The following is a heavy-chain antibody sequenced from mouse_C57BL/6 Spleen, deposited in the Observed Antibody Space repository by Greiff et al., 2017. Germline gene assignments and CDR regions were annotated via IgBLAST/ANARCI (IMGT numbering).Heavy chain of an antibody. J-gene: IGHJ2*01. CDR2: IRNKANNHAT. CDR1: GFTFSDAW. CDR3: TSIYYYGSSYGNY. V-gene: IGHV6-6*01. D-gene: IGHD1-1*01. Sequence: EVQLQQSGGGLVQPGGSMKLSCAASGFTFSDAWMDWVRQSPEKGLEWVAEIRNKANNHATYYAESVKGRFTISRDDSKSSVYLQMNSLRAEDTGIYYCTSIYYYGSSYGNYWGQGTTLTVSS.